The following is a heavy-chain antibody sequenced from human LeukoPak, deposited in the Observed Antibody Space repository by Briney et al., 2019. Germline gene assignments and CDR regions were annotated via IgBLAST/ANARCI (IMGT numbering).Heavy chain of an antibody. Sequence: PSETLSLTCAVSGGSISSSNWWSWVRQPPGKGLEWIGEIYHSGSTNYNPSLKSRVTISVDKSKNQFSLKLSSVTAADTAVYYCAKDRGSDVGSCFDYWGQGTLVTVSS. CDR3: AKDRGSDVGSCFDY. CDR2: IYHSGST. CDR1: GGSISSSNW. J-gene: IGHJ4*02. D-gene: IGHD1-26*01. V-gene: IGHV4-4*02.